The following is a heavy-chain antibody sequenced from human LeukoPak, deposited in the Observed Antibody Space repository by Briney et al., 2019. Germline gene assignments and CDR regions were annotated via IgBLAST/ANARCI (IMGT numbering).Heavy chain of an antibody. J-gene: IGHJ6*02. CDR1: GCSLSSYF. D-gene: IGHD1-1*01. Sequence: SETLSLTCFVSGCSLSSYFCSWVRQPAGKGLEWFGRIYTSGSTNYNPSLKSRVTMSVDTSKNQFSLKLSSVTAADTAVYYCARDGNVYYYYYYGMDVWGQGTTVTVSS. CDR2: IYTSGST. V-gene: IGHV4-4*07. CDR3: ARDGNVYYYYYYGMDV.